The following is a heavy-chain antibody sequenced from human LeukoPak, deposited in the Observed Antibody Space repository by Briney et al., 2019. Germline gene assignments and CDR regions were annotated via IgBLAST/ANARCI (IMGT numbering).Heavy chain of an antibody. J-gene: IGHJ6*04. CDR1: GGSVSSSGYY. V-gene: IGHV4-61*08. CDR3: ARDPYGMDV. Sequence: SETLSLTCTVSGGSVSSSGYYWSWTRQPPGKGLEWIAYIYYSGSTNYNPSLKSRVTISVDTSKNQFSLKMRSVTAADTAVYYCARDPYGMDVWGKGTTVTVSS. CDR2: IYYSGST.